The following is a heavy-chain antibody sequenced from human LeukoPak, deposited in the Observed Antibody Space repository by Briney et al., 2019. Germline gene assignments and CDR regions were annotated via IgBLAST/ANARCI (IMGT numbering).Heavy chain of an antibody. J-gene: IGHJ6*03. V-gene: IGHV1-8*01. Sequence: ASVKVSCKASGYTFTSYDINRVRQATGQGLEWMGWMNPNSGNTGYAQKFQGRVTMTRNTSISTAYMELSSLRSEDTAVYYCARGETTAAPGYYYYMDVWGKGTTVTVSS. CDR1: GYTFTSYD. D-gene: IGHD1-14*01. CDR3: ARGETTAAPGYYYYMDV. CDR2: MNPNSGNT.